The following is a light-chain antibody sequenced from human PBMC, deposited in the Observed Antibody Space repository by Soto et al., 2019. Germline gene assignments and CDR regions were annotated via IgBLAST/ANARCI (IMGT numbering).Light chain of an antibody. V-gene: IGKV3-15*01. Sequence: EIVMTQSPATLSVSPGEGATLSCRASQSVNSNLAWFQQKPGQPPKLLISGASTRAAGVPARFSGSGSGTEFTLTISSLQSEDFAVYYCQQYFNWRTFGQGTKV. CDR1: QSVNSN. CDR2: GAS. CDR3: QQYFNWRT. J-gene: IGKJ1*01.